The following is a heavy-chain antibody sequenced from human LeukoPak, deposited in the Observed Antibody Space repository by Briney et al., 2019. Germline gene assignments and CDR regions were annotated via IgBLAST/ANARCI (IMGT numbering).Heavy chain of an antibody. J-gene: IGHJ4*02. CDR3: ARLMVVPAAIIQIDY. CDR2: IYHSGST. CDR1: GYSISSGYY. V-gene: IGHV4-38-2*01. Sequence: SETLSLTCAVSGYSISSGYYWGWIRQPPGQGLEWSGSIYHSGSTYYNPSLKSRVTISVDTSKNQFSLKLSSVTAADTAVYYCARLMVVPAAIIQIDYWGQGTLVTVSS. D-gene: IGHD2-2*02.